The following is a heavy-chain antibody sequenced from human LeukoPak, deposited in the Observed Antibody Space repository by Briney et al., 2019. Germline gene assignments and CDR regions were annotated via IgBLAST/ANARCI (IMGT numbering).Heavy chain of an antibody. CDR3: TTTQWGWWEQY. CDR1: GFTFSSYS. V-gene: IGHV3-48*01. D-gene: IGHD2-15*01. J-gene: IGHJ4*02. Sequence: GGSLRLSWVASGFTFSSYSFNWVRQPPGKGLEWVSYIDISSGTKYYADSVKGRFTISRDNAKNSLFLQMNSLKTEDTAVYYCTTTQWGWWEQYWGQGTLVTVSS. CDR2: IDISSGTK.